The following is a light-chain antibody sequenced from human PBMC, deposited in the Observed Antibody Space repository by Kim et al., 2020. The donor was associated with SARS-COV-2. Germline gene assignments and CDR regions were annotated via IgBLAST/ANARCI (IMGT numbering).Light chain of an antibody. CDR1: QDISSA. CDR2: DAS. V-gene: IGKV1-13*02. CDR3: QQFNSYPLT. Sequence: SASVGDRVTITCRASQDISSALAWYQQKPGKAPNLLIYDASSLESGVPSRFSGSESGTDFTLTINTLQPEDFAAYYCQQFNSYPLTFGGGTKLEI. J-gene: IGKJ4*01.